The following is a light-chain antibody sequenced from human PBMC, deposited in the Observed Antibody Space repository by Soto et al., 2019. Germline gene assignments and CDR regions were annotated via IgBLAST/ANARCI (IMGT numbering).Light chain of an antibody. CDR3: HQYNNWPWT. J-gene: IGKJ1*01. Sequence: ETVVTQSPVTLSVSPGDTATLSCRASQRVSSHLAWYQQKPGQAPRLLIYAASTRATGIPVRFSGSGSETEFTLTIKSLQSKDFALYYCHQYNNWPWTFGQGTKVDIK. V-gene: IGKV3-15*01. CDR2: AAS. CDR1: QRVSSH.